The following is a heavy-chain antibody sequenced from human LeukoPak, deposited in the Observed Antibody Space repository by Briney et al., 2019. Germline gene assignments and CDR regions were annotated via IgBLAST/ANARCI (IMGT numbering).Heavy chain of an antibody. V-gene: IGHV4-30-4*08. J-gene: IGHJ4*02. CDR2: IYYSGIT. CDR3: ARVVVVGIAFFDY. D-gene: IGHD2-2*01. CDR1: GGSISSGDYY. Sequence: SETLSLXCTVSGGSISSGDYYWSWIRQPPGKGLEWIGYIYYSGITYYNPSLKSRVTISVDTSKNQFSLKLSSVTAADTAVYYCARVVVVGIAFFDYWGQGTLVTVSS.